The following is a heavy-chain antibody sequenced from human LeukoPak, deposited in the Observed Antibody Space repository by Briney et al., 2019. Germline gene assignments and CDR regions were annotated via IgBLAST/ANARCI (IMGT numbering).Heavy chain of an antibody. CDR3: ARVTGSRYFDY. CDR1: GFTVTSNY. V-gene: IGHV3-66*01. D-gene: IGHD1-1*01. Sequence: PGRSLRLSCAASGFTVTSNYMSWVRQAPGKGLAWVSVVYSGDTTYCADSVKGRFTISRDKSKNTLYLQMNSLRVDDTAVYYCARVTGSRYFDYWGQGTLVSVSS. J-gene: IGHJ4*02. CDR2: VYSGDTT.